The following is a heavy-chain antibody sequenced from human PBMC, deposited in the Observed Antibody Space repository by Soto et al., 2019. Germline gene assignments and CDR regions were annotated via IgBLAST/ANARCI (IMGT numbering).Heavy chain of an antibody. J-gene: IGHJ4*02. V-gene: IGHV1-18*01. D-gene: IGHD6-6*01. CDR1: GYAFTSYG. Sequence: ASVKVSCKASGYAFTSYGISWVRQAPGQGLEWMGWISAYNGNTNYAQKLQGRVTMTTDTSTSTAYMELRSLRSDDTAVYYCASYSSSPRSFGYWGQGTLVTVSS. CDR2: ISAYNGNT. CDR3: ASYSSSPRSFGY.